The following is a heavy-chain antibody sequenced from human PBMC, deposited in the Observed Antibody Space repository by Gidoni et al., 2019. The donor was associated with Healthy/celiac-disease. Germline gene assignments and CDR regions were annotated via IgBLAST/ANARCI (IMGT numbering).Heavy chain of an antibody. V-gene: IGHV3-9*01. CDR3: AKDKGSSSWSYYFDY. CDR1: GFTFDDYA. D-gene: IGHD6-13*01. J-gene: IGHJ4*02. CDR2: ISWNSGSI. Sequence: QLLASGGGLVQPGRSLRLSCSASGFTFDDYAMHWVRQAPGKGLEWVSGISWNSGSIGYADSVKGRFTISRDNAKNSLYLQMNSLRAEDTALYYCAKDKGSSSWSYYFDYWGQGTLVTVSS.